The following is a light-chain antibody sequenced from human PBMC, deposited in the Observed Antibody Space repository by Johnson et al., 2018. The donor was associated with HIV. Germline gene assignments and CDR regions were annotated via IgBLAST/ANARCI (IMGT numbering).Light chain of an antibody. CDR2: EKN. Sequence: QSVLTQSPSVSAAPGQKVTISCSGSSSNIGNNYVSWYQQLPGTAPKLLIYEKNKRPSGIPDRFSASKSGTSATLDITGLPTGDEADYYCGTWDSSLGAHYVFGTGTKVTVL. CDR3: GTWDSSLGAHYV. V-gene: IGLV1-51*02. CDR1: SSNIGNNY. J-gene: IGLJ1*01.